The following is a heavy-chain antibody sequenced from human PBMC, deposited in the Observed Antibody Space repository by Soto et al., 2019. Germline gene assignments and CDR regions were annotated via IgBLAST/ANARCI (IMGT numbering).Heavy chain of an antibody. CDR3: ARAIVAGTANDY. V-gene: IGHV4-59*01. D-gene: IGHD6-19*01. CDR2: IYYSGST. Sequence: QVQLQESGPGLVKPSETLSLTSTVSGGSISSYYWSWIRQPPGKGLEWIGYIYYSGSTNYNPSLKSRVTISVDTSKNQFSLKLSSVTAADTAVYYCARAIVAGTANDYWGQGTLVTVSS. CDR1: GGSISSYY. J-gene: IGHJ4*02.